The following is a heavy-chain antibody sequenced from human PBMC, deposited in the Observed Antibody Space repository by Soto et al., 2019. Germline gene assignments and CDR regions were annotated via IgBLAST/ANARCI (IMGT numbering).Heavy chain of an antibody. Sequence: GASVKVSCKASGGTFSSYTISWVRQAPGQGLEWMGRIIPILGIANYAQKFQGRVTITADKSTSTAYMELSSLRSEDTAVYYCARDGAVGLQQWLVYGAFDIWGQGTMVTVSS. J-gene: IGHJ3*02. CDR3: ARDGAVGLQQWLVYGAFDI. V-gene: IGHV1-69*04. CDR2: IIPILGIA. CDR1: GGTFSSYT. D-gene: IGHD6-19*01.